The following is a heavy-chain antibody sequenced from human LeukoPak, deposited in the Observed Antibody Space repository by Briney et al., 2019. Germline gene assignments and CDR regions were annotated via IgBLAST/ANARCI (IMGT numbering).Heavy chain of an antibody. Sequence: ASVKVSCKASGYTFTNLDINWVRQAAGQGLEWMGWMNSKSGNTGYAQKFQGRVTMTRDTSISTAYMELNSLRSDDTAVYYCVRGPFYYDSGTNYKGNAFDIWGQGTLVTVSS. V-gene: IGHV1-8*01. CDR2: MNSKSGNT. CDR1: GYTFTNLD. D-gene: IGHD3-10*01. CDR3: VRGPFYYDSGTNYKGNAFDI. J-gene: IGHJ3*02.